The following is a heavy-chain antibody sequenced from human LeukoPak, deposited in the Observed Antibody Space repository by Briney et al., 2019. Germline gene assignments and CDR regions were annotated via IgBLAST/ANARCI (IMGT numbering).Heavy chain of an antibody. CDR2: MNPNSGNT. CDR1: GYTFTSYD. J-gene: IGHJ6*02. D-gene: IGHD6-6*01. CDR3: ARSRDYYLYYGMDV. Sequence: ASVKVFCKASGYTFTSYDINWVRQATGQGLEWMGWMNPNSGNTGYAQKFQGRVTMTRNTSIGTAYMELSSLRSEDTAVYYCARSRDYYLYYGMDVWGQGTTVTVSS. V-gene: IGHV1-8*01.